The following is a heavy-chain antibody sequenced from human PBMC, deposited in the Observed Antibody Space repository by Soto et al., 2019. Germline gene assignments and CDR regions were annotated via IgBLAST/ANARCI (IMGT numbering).Heavy chain of an antibody. D-gene: IGHD3-22*01. CDR3: AKEYYDSSGYYLFDY. Sequence: GWSLRLSCAASGFTFSSYAMSWVRQAPGKGLEWVSAISGSGGSTYYADSVKGRFTISRDNSKNTLYLQMNSLRAEDTAVYYCAKEYYDSSGYYLFDYWGQGTLVTVSS. CDR1: GFTFSSYA. CDR2: ISGSGGST. V-gene: IGHV3-23*01. J-gene: IGHJ4*02.